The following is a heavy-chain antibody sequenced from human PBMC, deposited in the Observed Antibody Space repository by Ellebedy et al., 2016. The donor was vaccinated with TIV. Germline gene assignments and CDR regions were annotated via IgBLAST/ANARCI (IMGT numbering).Heavy chain of an antibody. CDR2: ISYDGSNK. Sequence: GESLKISXAASGFTFSSYGMHWVRQAPGKGLEWVAVISYDGSNKYYADSVKGRFTISRDNSKNTLYLQMNSLRAEDTAVYYCARQVAGWLPNGDFDYWGQGTLVTVSS. V-gene: IGHV3-30*03. J-gene: IGHJ4*02. CDR1: GFTFSSYG. D-gene: IGHD5-24*01. CDR3: ARQVAGWLPNGDFDY.